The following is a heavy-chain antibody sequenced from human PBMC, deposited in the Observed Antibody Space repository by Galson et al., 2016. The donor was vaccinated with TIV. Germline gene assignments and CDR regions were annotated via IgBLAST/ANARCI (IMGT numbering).Heavy chain of an antibody. V-gene: IGHV4-61*02. Sequence: TLSLTCTVSGASIRGGNYYWSWIRQSAGKGLEWIGRFYSSGNSDYKPSLRRRVTIPGDKSKNQVSLTLPSVTAADTAVYYCARASFGSGTYYHYFDFWGPGILVTVSS. CDR2: FYSSGNS. J-gene: IGHJ4*02. D-gene: IGHD3-10*01. CDR1: GASIRGGNYY. CDR3: ARASFGSGTYYHYFDF.